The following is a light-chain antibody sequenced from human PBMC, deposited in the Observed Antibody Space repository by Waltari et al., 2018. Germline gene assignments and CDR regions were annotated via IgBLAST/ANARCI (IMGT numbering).Light chain of an antibody. V-gene: IGLV2-23*02. CDR3: CSPWV. J-gene: IGLJ3*02. Sequence: QSALTQPASVSGSPGQSITISCTGTSSDVGSYNLVSWYQQHPGKAPKLRIYEVSKRPSGVSNRVSGSKSGNTASLTISGLQAEDEADYYCCSPWVFGGGTKLTVL. CDR2: EVS. CDR1: SSDVGSYNL.